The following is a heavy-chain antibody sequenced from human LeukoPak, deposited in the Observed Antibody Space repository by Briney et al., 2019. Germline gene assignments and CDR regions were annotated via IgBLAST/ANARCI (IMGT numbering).Heavy chain of an antibody. CDR3: ARDGALRGIFGAGYYYYYYYMDV. CDR1: GFTFSSYS. CDR2: ISSSSSTI. Sequence: GGSLRLSCAASGFTFSSYSMNWVRQAPGKGLEWVSYISSSSSTIYYADSVKGRFTISRDNAKNSLYLQMNSLRAEDTAVYYCARDGALRGIFGAGYYYYYYYMDVWGKGTTVTVSS. D-gene: IGHD3-3*01. V-gene: IGHV3-48*01. J-gene: IGHJ6*03.